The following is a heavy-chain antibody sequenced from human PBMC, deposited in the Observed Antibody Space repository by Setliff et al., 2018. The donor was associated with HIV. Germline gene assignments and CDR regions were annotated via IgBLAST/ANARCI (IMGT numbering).Heavy chain of an antibody. CDR3: ARRPPRYCINTSCHRDWFDP. V-gene: IGHV4-38-2*02. D-gene: IGHD2-2*01. CDR1: GYSISSGYY. CDR2: INHSGST. Sequence: SETLSLTCTVSGYSISSGYYWGFIRQPPGKGLEWIGEINHSGSTNYNPSLKSRVTISVDTSKNQFSLKLSSVTAADTAVYYCARRPPRYCINTSCHRDWFDPWGQGTLVTVS. J-gene: IGHJ5*02.